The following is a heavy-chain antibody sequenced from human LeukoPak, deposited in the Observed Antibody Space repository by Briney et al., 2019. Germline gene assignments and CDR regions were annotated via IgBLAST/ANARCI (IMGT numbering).Heavy chain of an antibody. J-gene: IGHJ4*02. V-gene: IGHV3-7*01. CDR2: IKVDGSET. D-gene: IGHD3-10*01. CDR3: TRDRGWQSFDY. CDR1: GFTFSSYW. Sequence: PGGSLRLSCAASGFTFSSYWMTWVRQAPGKGLEMVANIKVDGSETYYVDSVKGRFTISRDNAKNSLYLQMNSLTAEDTAVYYCTRDRGWQSFDYWGQGTLVTVSS.